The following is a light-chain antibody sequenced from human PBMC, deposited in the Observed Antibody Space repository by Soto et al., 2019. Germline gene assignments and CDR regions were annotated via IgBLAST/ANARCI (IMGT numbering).Light chain of an antibody. CDR2: SAS. CDR1: QSVFSN. V-gene: IGKV3-15*01. J-gene: IGKJ4*01. Sequence: EIVMTQSPAILSVSPEERDTLSCRASQSVFSNLAWYQQKPGQAPRLLIYSASARVTGIPARFSASGSGTEFTLTISSLQSEDFAIYYCQQYNNWPPLTFGGGTKVDIK. CDR3: QQYNNWPPLT.